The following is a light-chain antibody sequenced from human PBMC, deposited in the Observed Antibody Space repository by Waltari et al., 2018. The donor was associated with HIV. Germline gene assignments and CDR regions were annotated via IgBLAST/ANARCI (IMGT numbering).Light chain of an antibody. Sequence: SSELTQDPAVSVALGQTVRITCHGDSLRSYYASWYQQKPGQAPVLVIYGKNNRPSGIPDRFSGSSSGNTASLTITGAQAEDEADYYWNSRDSSGNPHVVFGGGTKLTVL. V-gene: IGLV3-19*01. CDR3: NSRDSSGNPHVV. CDR2: GKN. CDR1: SLRSYY. J-gene: IGLJ2*01.